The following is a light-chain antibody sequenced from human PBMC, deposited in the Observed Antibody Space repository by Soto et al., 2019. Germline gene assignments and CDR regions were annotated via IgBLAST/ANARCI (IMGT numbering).Light chain of an antibody. Sequence: EMTQSPSSLSASVGDRVTITCRASQSISDNVNWYQFQPGKAPKLLIYAASNLQTGVPSRFSGSGSGADFALTISGLQPEDSATYYCQQSYGPPYTFGRGTKLEIK. V-gene: IGKV1-39*01. CDR3: QQSYGPPYT. CDR2: AAS. CDR1: QSISDN. J-gene: IGKJ2*01.